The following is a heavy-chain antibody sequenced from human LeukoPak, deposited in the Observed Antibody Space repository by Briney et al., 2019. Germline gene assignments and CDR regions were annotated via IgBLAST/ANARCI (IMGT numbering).Heavy chain of an antibody. CDR3: ARDMGSGSLHY. V-gene: IGHV1-3*04. J-gene: IGHJ4*02. CDR2: INTGNGDT. Sequence: ASVKVSCKASGYTFTTYDIHWVRQAPGQRLEWLGWINTGNGDTRYSQTFQGRVTITRDTSASTAYMELSSLRPEDTAMYYCARDMGSGSLHYWGQGTLVTVSS. D-gene: IGHD1-26*01. CDR1: GYTFTTYD.